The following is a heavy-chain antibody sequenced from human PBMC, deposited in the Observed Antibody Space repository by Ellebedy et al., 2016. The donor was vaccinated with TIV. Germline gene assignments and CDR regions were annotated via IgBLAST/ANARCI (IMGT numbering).Heavy chain of an antibody. Sequence: MPGGSLRLSCTVSGASISSYYWSWIRQPPGKGLEWIGFIFHTGDTNYSPSLKSRVTLSADTSKNQFSLNLRTVTAADTAVYYCARTDPWQPIDDWGQGILVSVSS. V-gene: IGHV4-4*08. CDR3: ARTDPWQPIDD. CDR1: GASISSYY. CDR2: IFHTGDT. J-gene: IGHJ4*02. D-gene: IGHD2-21*02.